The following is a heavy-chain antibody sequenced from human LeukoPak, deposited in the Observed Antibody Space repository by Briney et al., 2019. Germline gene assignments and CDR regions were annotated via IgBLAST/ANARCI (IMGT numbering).Heavy chain of an antibody. Sequence: WASVKVSCKASGYTFTSYDINWVRQAPGQGLEWMGWMNPNSGNTGYAQKFQGRVTMTRNTSISTAYMELSSLRSEDTAVYYCATQGYSYGSSRYYYYMDVWGKGTTVTVSS. J-gene: IGHJ6*03. CDR3: ATQGYSYGSSRYYYYMDV. V-gene: IGHV1-8*01. CDR2: MNPNSGNT. CDR1: GYTFTSYD. D-gene: IGHD5-18*01.